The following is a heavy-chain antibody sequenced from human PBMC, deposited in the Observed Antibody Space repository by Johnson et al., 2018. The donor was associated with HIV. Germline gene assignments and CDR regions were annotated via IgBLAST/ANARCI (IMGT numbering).Heavy chain of an antibody. J-gene: IGHJ3*02. CDR2: ISYDGTNT. D-gene: IGHD6-6*01. CDR1: DFTFTNNA. V-gene: IGHV3-30*04. CDR3: ASGVTARAPLLI. Sequence: QVQLVESGGGVVQPGRSLRLSCAASDFTFTNNAIHWVRQAPGKGLEWVAVISYDGTNTYYADSVKGRFTISRDNSRNTVFLQMIILRPKDTDMYYCASGVTARAPLLIWGQGTMVTVSS.